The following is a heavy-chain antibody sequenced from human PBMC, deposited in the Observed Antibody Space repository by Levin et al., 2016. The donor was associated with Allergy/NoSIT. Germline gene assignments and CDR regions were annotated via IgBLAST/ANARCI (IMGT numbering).Heavy chain of an antibody. CDR1: GFTFSSYA. CDR3: AKGEWQWLDTCLFDY. V-gene: IGHV3-23*01. J-gene: IGHJ4*02. CDR2: ISGSGGST. Sequence: GESLKISCAASGFTFSSYAMSWVRQAPGKGLEWVSAISGSGGSTYYADSVKGRFTISRDNSKNTLYLQMNSLRAEDTALYYCAKGEWQWLDTCLFDYWGQGTLVTVSS. D-gene: IGHD6-19*01.